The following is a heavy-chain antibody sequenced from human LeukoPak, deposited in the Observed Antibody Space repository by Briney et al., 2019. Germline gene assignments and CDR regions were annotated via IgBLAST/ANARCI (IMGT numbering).Heavy chain of an antibody. CDR2: IIPILGIA. CDR3: ARDRGNYYDSYHAFDI. CDR1: GGTFSSYA. D-gene: IGHD3-22*01. Sequence: GASVKVSCKASGGTFSSYAISWVRQAPGQGLEWMGRIIPILGIANYAQKFQGRVTITADKSTSTAYMELSSLRSEDTAVYYCARDRGNYYDSYHAFDIWGQGTMVTVSS. J-gene: IGHJ3*02. V-gene: IGHV1-69*04.